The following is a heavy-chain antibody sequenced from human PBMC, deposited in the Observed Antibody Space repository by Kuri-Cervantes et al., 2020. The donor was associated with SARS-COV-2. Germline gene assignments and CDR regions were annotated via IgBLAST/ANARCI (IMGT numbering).Heavy chain of an antibody. CDR2: IWSDGTNK. V-gene: IGHV3-30*02. D-gene: IGHD4/OR15-4a*01. Sequence: GGSLRLSCAASEFTFSSYGMHWVRQAPGKGLEWVAAIWSDGTNKYYADSAKGRFTISRDNSQNKLYLQMRSLRPEDTAMYYCAKDGAGAHDFWGQGTLVTVSS. CDR3: AKDGAGAHDF. CDR1: EFTFSSYG. J-gene: IGHJ4*02.